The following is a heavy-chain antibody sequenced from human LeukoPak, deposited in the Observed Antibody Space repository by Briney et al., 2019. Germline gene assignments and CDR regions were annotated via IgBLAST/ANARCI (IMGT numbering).Heavy chain of an antibody. D-gene: IGHD4-17*01. Sequence: PGGSLRLSCAASGFTFDDYGMSWVRQAPGKGLEWVSGINWNGGSTGYADSVKGRFTISRDNAKNSLYLQMNSLRAEDTALYHCARRLYGDYGMDVWGQGTTVTVSS. J-gene: IGHJ6*02. CDR1: GFTFDDYG. CDR3: ARRLYGDYGMDV. CDR2: INWNGGST. V-gene: IGHV3-20*01.